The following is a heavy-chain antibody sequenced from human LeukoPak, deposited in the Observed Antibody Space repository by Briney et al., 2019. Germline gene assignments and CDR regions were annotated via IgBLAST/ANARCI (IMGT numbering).Heavy chain of an antibody. D-gene: IGHD3-22*01. J-gene: IGHJ1*01. Sequence: SVKVSCKASGGTSSSYAISWVRQAPGQGLEWMGGIIPIFGTANYAQKFQGRVTITADESTSTAYMELSSLRSEDTAVYYCARDGYYDSSGYYSVQHWGQGTLVTVSS. CDR1: GGTSSSYA. CDR2: IIPIFGTA. V-gene: IGHV1-69*13. CDR3: ARDGYYDSSGYYSVQH.